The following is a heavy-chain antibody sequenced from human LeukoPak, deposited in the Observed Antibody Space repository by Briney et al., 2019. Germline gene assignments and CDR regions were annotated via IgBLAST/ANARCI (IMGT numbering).Heavy chain of an antibody. Sequence: ASVKVSCKASGYTFTSYDINWVRQAPGQGLEWMGWMNPNSGNTGYAQKFQGRVTITRNTSISTAYMELSSLRSEDTAVYYCARGSRRDGYNYGYWGQGTLVTVSS. CDR3: ARGSRRDGYNYGY. D-gene: IGHD5-24*01. CDR1: GYTFTSYD. J-gene: IGHJ4*02. V-gene: IGHV1-8*03. CDR2: MNPNSGNT.